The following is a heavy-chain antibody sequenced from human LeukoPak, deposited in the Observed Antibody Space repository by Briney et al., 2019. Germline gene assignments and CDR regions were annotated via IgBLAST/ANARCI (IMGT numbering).Heavy chain of an antibody. CDR3: ARLDPTDV. J-gene: IGHJ6*02. CDR2: IIPILGIA. CDR1: GATFSSYA. V-gene: IGHV1-69*04. Sequence: SSGKVSRKAAGATFSSYAFSWVRHAPGQGLEWMGRIIPILGIANYAQKFQGRVTITADKSTSTAYMELSRLRSEDTAVYYCARLDPTDVWGQGATVTVSS.